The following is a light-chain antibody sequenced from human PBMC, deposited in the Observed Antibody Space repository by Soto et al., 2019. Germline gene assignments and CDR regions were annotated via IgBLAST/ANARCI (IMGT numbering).Light chain of an antibody. CDR3: SSYTSSGTPYV. J-gene: IGLJ1*01. CDR1: SSDLGGYNY. V-gene: IGLV2-14*01. Sequence: QSALTQPASVSGSPGQSITISCTGTSSDLGGYNYVSWYQQHPGKAPKLMIYDVSDRPSGVSNRFSGSKSGNTASLTISGLQAEDEADDYCSSYTSSGTPYVFGTGTKLTVL. CDR2: DVS.